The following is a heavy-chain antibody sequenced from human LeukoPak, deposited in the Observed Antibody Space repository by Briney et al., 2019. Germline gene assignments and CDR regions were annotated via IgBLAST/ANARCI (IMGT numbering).Heavy chain of an antibody. CDR3: ARCFRYYGSGSYTRLFDY. D-gene: IGHD3-10*01. Sequence: PGGSLRLSCAASGFTFSSYWMSWVRQAPGKGLEWVANIKQDGSEKCYVDSVKGRFTISRDNAKNSLYLQMNSLRAEDTAVYYCARCFRYYGSGSYTRLFDYWGQGTLVTVSS. CDR2: IKQDGSEK. CDR1: GFTFSSYW. V-gene: IGHV3-7*01. J-gene: IGHJ4*02.